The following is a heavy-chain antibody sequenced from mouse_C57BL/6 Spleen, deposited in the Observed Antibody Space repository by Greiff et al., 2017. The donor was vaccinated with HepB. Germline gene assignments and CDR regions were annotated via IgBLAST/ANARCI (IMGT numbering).Heavy chain of an antibody. D-gene: IGHD2-2*01. Sequence: EVNVVESGGGLVQSGRSLRLSCATSGFTFSDFYMEWVRQAPGKGLEWIAASRNKANDYTTEYSASVKGRFIVSRDTSQSILYLQMNALRAEDTAIYYCARDAGLPGAMDYWGQGTSVTVSS. V-gene: IGHV7-1*01. J-gene: IGHJ4*01. CDR3: ARDAGLPGAMDY. CDR1: GFTFSDFY. CDR2: SRNKANDYTT.